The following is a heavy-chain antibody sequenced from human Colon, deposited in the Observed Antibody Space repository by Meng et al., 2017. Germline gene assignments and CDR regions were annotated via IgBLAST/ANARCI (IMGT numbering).Heavy chain of an antibody. CDR1: GGSISSNW. CDR2: FFHTGRT. J-gene: IGHJ4*02. V-gene: IGHV4-4*02. CDR3: ARHISILGQRGFDY. Sequence: QVQLPESGPGLGKPSGTLSLTCAVSGGSISSNWWSWVRQPPGKGLEWIGEFFHTGRTNYDPSLKSRVTISVDKSNNQFSLKLTSVTAADTAVYYCARHISILGQRGFDYWGQGTLVTVSS. D-gene: IGHD3/OR15-3a*01.